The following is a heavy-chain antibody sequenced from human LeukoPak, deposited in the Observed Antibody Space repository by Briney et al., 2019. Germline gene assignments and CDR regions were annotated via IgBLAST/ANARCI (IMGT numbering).Heavy chain of an antibody. CDR1: GFTFFTYD. D-gene: IGHD3-10*01. CDR3: ARVPGYYSDSAYYSDY. J-gene: IGHJ4*02. V-gene: IGHV3-48*03. CDR2: IDTSGDIT. Sequence: GGSLRLSCAASGFTFFTYDFNWVRQAPGKGLEWVALIDTSGDITYYADSAKGRFTISRDNAKNSLYLQMSSLRAEDTALYYCARVPGYYSDSAYYSDYWGQGALVTVSS.